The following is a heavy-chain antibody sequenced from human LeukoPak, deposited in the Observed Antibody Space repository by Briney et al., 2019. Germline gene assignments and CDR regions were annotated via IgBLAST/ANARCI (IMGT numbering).Heavy chain of an antibody. CDR2: ISSSSSYI. J-gene: IGHJ4*02. CDR3: AGLPGRWAYDSSGYPFDY. V-gene: IGHV3-21*01. D-gene: IGHD3-22*01. Sequence: SGGSLRLSCAASGFTFSSYSMNWVRQAPGKGLEWVSSISSSSSYIYYADSVKGRFTISRDNAKNSLYLQMNSLRAEDTAVYYCAGLPGRWAYDSSGYPFDYWGQGTLVTVSS. CDR1: GFTFSSYS.